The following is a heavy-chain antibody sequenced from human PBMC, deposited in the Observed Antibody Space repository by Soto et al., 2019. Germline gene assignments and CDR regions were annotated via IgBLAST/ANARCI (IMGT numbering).Heavy chain of an antibody. Sequence: GGSLRLSCAASGFTFSGSAMHWVRQASGKGLEWVGRIRSKANSYATAYAASVKGRFTISRDDSKNTAYLQMNSLKTEDTAVYYCTRRRGSAGMATSAFDIWGQGTMVTVSS. V-gene: IGHV3-73*01. CDR2: IRSKANSYAT. D-gene: IGHD3-10*01. CDR3: TRRRGSAGMATSAFDI. J-gene: IGHJ3*02. CDR1: GFTFSGSA.